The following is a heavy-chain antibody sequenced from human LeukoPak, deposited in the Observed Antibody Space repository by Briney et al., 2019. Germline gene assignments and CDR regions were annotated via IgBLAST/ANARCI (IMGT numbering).Heavy chain of an antibody. CDR3: ARDNYAGANWFDP. D-gene: IGHD1-7*01. Sequence: GPSGKVARKVYGGTFSSYAISWVRQAPGQGLEWMGGIIPIYRTANYAQKVQGRVTNTTDESTRTAYMELSSLRSEDTAVYYCARDNYAGANWFDPWGQGTLVTVSS. J-gene: IGHJ5*02. CDR2: IIPIYRTA. V-gene: IGHV1-69*05. CDR1: GGTFSSYA.